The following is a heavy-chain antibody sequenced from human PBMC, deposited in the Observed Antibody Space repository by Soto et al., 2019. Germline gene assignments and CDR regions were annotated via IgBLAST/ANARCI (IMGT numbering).Heavy chain of an antibody. D-gene: IGHD3-16*01. V-gene: IGHV5-51*01. CDR1: GYSVTSYW. Sequence: PGESLKISCKGSGYSVTSYWIGWVRQMPGKGLEWMGIIYPGDSDTRYSPSFQGQVTISADKSISTAYLQWSSLKASDTAMYYCAIQPLWGGFPLYGMDVWGQRTTVTVSS. CDR3: AIQPLWGGFPLYGMDV. J-gene: IGHJ6*02. CDR2: IYPGDSDT.